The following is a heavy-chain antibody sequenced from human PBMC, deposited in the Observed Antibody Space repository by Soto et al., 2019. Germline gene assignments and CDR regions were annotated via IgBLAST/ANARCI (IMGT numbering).Heavy chain of an antibody. CDR1: GFTFSSYG. V-gene: IGHV3-33*01. CDR2: IWYDGSNK. D-gene: IGHD2-15*01. CDR3: ARTDIVVVVAATLRGYYGMDV. J-gene: IGHJ6*02. Sequence: QVQLVESGGGVVQPGRSLRLSCAASGFTFSSYGMHWVRQAPGKGLEWVAVIWYDGSNKYYADSVKGRFTISRDNSKNMLYLQMNSLRAEDTAVYYWARTDIVVVVAATLRGYYGMDVWGQGTTVTVSS.